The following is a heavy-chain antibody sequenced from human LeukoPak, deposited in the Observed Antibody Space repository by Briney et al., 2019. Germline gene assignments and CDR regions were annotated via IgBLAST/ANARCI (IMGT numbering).Heavy chain of an antibody. CDR3: ARGAAYCSGGSCYSYYYYYMDV. V-gene: IGHV1-2*02. CDR2: INPNSGGT. CDR1: GYTFTGYY. D-gene: IGHD2-15*01. J-gene: IGHJ6*03. Sequence: GASVKVSCKASGYTFTGYYMHWVRQAPGQGLEWMGWINPNSGGTNYAQKFQGRVTMTRDTSISTAYMELSRLRSDDTAVYYCARGAAYCSGGSCYSYYYYYMDVWGKGTTVTISS.